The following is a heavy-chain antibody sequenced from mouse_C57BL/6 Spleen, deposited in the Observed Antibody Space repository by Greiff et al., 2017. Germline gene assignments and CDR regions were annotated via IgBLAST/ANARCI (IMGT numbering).Heavy chain of an antibody. D-gene: IGHD2-1*01. V-gene: IGHV2-2*01. CDR1: GFSLTSYG. Sequence: QLKQSGPGLVQPSQSLSITCTVSGFSLTSYGVHWVRQSPGKGLEWLGVIWSGGSTDYNAAFISRLSISKDNSKSQVFFKMNSLQADDTAIYYCARIYYGNLYYAMDYWGQGTSVTVSS. CDR2: IWSGGST. J-gene: IGHJ4*01. CDR3: ARIYYGNLYYAMDY.